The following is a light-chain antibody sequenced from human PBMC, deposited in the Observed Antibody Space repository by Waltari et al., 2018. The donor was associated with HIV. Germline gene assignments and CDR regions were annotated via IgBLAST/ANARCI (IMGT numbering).Light chain of an antibody. CDR1: KLGEKY. V-gene: IGLV3-1*01. J-gene: IGLJ3*02. Sequence: SYEVTQPPSLSVSPGQTASITCSGDKLGEKYACWYQQKPGQSPILGIYADTTRPPGIPERFSASNSGNTATLTITGTQAMDEADYYCQAWDSTTRVFGGGTKLTVL. CDR2: ADT. CDR3: QAWDSTTRV.